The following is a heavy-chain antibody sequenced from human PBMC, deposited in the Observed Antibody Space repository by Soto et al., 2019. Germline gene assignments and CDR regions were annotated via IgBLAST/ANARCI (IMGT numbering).Heavy chain of an antibody. CDR2: ISAYNGNT. V-gene: IGHV1-18*01. D-gene: IGHD4-17*01. CDR1: GYTFTSYG. CDR3: ARFPSDYGDYGTGPDY. J-gene: IGHJ4*02. Sequence: QVQLVQSGAEVKKPGASVKVSCKASGYTFTSYGISWVRQAPGQGLEWMGWISAYNGNTNYAQKLQGRVPMTTDTSTSTAYMELRSLRSDDTAVYYCARFPSDYGDYGTGPDYWGQGTLVTVSS.